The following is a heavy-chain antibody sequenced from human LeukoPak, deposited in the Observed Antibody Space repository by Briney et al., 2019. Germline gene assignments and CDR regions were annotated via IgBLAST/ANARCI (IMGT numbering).Heavy chain of an antibody. CDR3: ARESTSSSSSFYFDP. J-gene: IGHJ4*02. Sequence: SETLSLTCTVSGGSISSSSYYWGWIRQPPGQGLEWIGSLYYSGTTYYNPSLKNRATISSDTSTNQFSLNLDSVTAADTAMYYCARESTSSSSSFYFDPWGRGTLVTVSS. CDR2: LYYSGTT. CDR1: GGSISSSSYY. D-gene: IGHD6-6*01. V-gene: IGHV4-39*07.